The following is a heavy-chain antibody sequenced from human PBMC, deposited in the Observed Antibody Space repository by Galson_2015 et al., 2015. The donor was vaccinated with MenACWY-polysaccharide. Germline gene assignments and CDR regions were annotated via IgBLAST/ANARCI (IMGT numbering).Heavy chain of an antibody. CDR3: ATQGTWDNSLEH. J-gene: IGHJ1*01. CDR2: IYYSRST. D-gene: IGHD2/OR15-2a*01. V-gene: IGHV4-30-4*01. CDR1: GGSVSGGDYY. Sequence: TLSLTCAVSGGSVSGGDYYWSRIRQPPGKGLEWIGSIYYSRSTYYTPSLKTRIVISVDSSRNQYSLTLNSVTAADTAVYYCATQGTWDNSLEHWGQGTLVTVSS.